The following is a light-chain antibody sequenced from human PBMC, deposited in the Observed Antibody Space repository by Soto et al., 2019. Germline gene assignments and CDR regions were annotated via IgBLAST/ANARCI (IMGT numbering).Light chain of an antibody. CDR2: KAS. Sequence: DIQMTQSPSTLSASVGDRVTITCRASQTISSWLAWYQQKPGKAPKLLIYKASSLESGVPSRFSGSGSGTEFTLTISSLQPDDFATYYCQQYNSYSLTFGPGTKVHI. V-gene: IGKV1-5*03. CDR3: QQYNSYSLT. CDR1: QTISSW. J-gene: IGKJ3*01.